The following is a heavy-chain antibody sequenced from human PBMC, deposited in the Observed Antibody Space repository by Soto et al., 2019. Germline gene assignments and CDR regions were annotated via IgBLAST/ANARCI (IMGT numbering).Heavy chain of an antibody. CDR1: GGSISSGDYY. CDR3: ARTNWDYATSY. Sequence: SETLSLTCTVSGGSISSGDYYWSWIRQPPGKGLEWIGYIYYSGSTYYNPSLKSRVTISVDTSKNQFSLKLSSVTAADTAVYYCARTNWDYATSYWGQGTLVTAPQ. J-gene: IGHJ4*02. D-gene: IGHD1-7*01. V-gene: IGHV4-30-4*01. CDR2: IYYSGST.